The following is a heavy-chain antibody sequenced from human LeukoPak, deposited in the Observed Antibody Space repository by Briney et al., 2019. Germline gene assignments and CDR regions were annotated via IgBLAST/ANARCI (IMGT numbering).Heavy chain of an antibody. CDR1: GFTFSSYA. CDR3: ARDPYYQLQRGYFDY. CDR2: ISYDGSNK. D-gene: IGHD2-2*01. J-gene: IGHJ4*02. Sequence: GGSLRLSCAASGFTFSSYAMHWVRQAPGKGLEWVAVISYDGSNKYHADSVKGRFTISRDNSKNTLYLQMNILRAEDTAVYYCARDPYYQLQRGYFDYWGQGTLVTVSS. V-gene: IGHV3-30-3*01.